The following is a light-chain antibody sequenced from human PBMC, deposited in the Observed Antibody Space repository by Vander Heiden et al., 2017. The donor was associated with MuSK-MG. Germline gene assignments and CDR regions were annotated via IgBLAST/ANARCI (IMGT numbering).Light chain of an antibody. V-gene: IGLV3-1*01. J-gene: IGLJ2*01. CDR2: QGT. CDR1: KLGDKY. Sequence: SYEVTQPPSVSVSPGQTASITCSGDKLGDKYASWYQQKPGQSPVLVIYQGTKRLSGIPERFSGSNSGNTATLTISGTQAMDEADYYCQAWDSTPVFGGGTKLTVL. CDR3: QAWDSTPV.